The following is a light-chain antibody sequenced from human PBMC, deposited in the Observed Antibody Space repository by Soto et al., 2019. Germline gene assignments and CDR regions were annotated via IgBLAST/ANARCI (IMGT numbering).Light chain of an antibody. CDR3: SSYTSSSTRV. CDR1: SSDVGGYNY. Sequence: QSVLTQPASVSGSPGQSITISCTGTSSDVGGYNYVSWYQQHPGKAPKLMIYEVSNRPSGVSNRFSGSKSGNMASLTISGLQAEDEADYYCSSYTSSSTRVFGTGTKVTV. V-gene: IGLV2-14*01. J-gene: IGLJ1*01. CDR2: EVS.